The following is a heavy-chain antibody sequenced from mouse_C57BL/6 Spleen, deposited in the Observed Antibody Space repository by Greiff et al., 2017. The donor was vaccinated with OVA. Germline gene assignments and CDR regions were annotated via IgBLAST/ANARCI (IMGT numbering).Heavy chain of an antibody. CDR3: ARDPSDSSGYDY. CDR2: ISDGGSYT. J-gene: IGHJ2*01. CDR1: GFTFSSYA. V-gene: IGHV5-4*01. Sequence: EVKLEESGGGLVKPGGCLKLSCAASGFTFSSYAMSWVRQTPEKRLEWVATISDGGSYTYYPDNVKGRFTISRDNAKNNLYLQMSHLKSEDTAMYYCARDPSDSSGYDYWGQGTTLTVSS. D-gene: IGHD3-2*02.